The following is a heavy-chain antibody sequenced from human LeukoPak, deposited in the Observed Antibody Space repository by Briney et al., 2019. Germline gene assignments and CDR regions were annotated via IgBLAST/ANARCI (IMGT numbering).Heavy chain of an antibody. CDR2: ISSDGSGT. CDR3: ARETLGSGLRAPDY. CDR1: GFTFSSYS. Sequence: GGSLRLSCAASGFTFSSYSMNWVRQAPGKGLVWVSRISSDGSGTFYADSVRGRFTISRDDDKNTVSMQMNSLRVEDTAVYYCARETLGSGLRAPDYWGRGALVTVSS. D-gene: IGHD7-27*01. V-gene: IGHV3-74*01. J-gene: IGHJ4*02.